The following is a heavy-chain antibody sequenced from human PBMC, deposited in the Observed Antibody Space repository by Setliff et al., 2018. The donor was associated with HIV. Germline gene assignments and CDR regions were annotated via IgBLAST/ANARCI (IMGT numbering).Heavy chain of an antibody. CDR3: ARDPNTGWYYLDF. CDR2: IYHGGST. J-gene: IGHJ4*02. V-gene: IGHV4-38-2*02. Sequence: ETLSLTCDVSGYSINSGYFWGWIRQPPGKGLECIGTIYHGGSTYYNPSLKSRVTISIDTSKNQFSLKLSSVTAADTAVYYCARDPNTGWYYLDFWGPGALVTVSS. CDR1: GYSINSGYF. D-gene: IGHD6-19*01.